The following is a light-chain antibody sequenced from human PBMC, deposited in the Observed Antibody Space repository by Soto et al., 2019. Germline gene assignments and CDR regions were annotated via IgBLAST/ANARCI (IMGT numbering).Light chain of an antibody. CDR2: KAS. CDR3: QQYNSSPLT. J-gene: IGKJ4*01. V-gene: IGKV1-5*03. CDR1: QRIDAS. Sequence: DIQMTQSPSTLYASVGDRVTITCRASQRIDASLAWFQQKPGKAPNLLIYKASSLESGVPSRFSGSGSGTEFTLTISTLQPDDFATYYCQQYNSSPLTFGGGTKVEIK.